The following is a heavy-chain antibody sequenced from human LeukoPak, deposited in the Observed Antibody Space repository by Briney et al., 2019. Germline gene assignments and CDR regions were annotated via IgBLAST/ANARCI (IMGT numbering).Heavy chain of an antibody. V-gene: IGHV3-30*04. CDR2: ISYDGSSK. D-gene: IGHD3-10*01. J-gene: IGHJ4*02. CDR3: ARVTMVRAP. CDR1: GFTFSSYA. Sequence: SLRLSCAASGFTFSSYAMHWVRQAPGKGLEWVAVISYDGSSKYYADSVKGRLTISRDNSKNTLYLQMNSLRAEDTAVYYCARVTMVRAPWGQGTLVTVSS.